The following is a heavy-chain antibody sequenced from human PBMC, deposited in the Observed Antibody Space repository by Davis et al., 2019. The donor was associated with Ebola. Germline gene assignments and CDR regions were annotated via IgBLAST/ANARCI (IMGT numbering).Heavy chain of an antibody. V-gene: IGHV1-69*13. CDR1: GGTFSSYA. CDR3: ARGRYGSGSYSEWRYFDY. D-gene: IGHD3-10*01. Sequence: SVKVSCKASGGTFSSYAISWVRQAPGQGLEWMGGIIPIFGTANYAQKFQGRVTITADESTSTAYMELSSLRSEDTAVYYCARGRYGSGSYSEWRYFDYWGQGTLVTVSS. CDR2: IIPIFGTA. J-gene: IGHJ4*02.